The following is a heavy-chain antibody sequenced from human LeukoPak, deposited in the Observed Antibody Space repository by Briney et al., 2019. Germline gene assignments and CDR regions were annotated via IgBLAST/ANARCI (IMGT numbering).Heavy chain of an antibody. D-gene: IGHD6-19*01. CDR1: GYTLTSYD. Sequence: GASVKVSCKAPGYTLTSYDINWVRQATGQGLEWMGWMNPNSGNTGYAQKFQGRVTMTRNTSISTAYMELSSLRSDDTAVDYCARGIAVAGTHYWRQGTLVTVSS. CDR3: ARGIAVAGTHY. J-gene: IGHJ4*02. CDR2: MNPNSGNT. V-gene: IGHV1-8*01.